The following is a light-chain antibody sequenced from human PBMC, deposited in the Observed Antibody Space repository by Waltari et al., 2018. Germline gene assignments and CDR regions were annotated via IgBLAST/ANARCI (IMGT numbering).Light chain of an antibody. J-gene: IGKJ4*01. Sequence: EIVLTQSPATLSLSPGERATLSCRASQSVSHYLAWYQQKPGQAPRLLIYNASTRATGIPARFSGSGSWTDFTRTISSLEPEDFAVYYCQHRSNWPLTFGGGTKVEIK. V-gene: IGKV3-11*01. CDR1: QSVSHY. CDR2: NAS. CDR3: QHRSNWPLT.